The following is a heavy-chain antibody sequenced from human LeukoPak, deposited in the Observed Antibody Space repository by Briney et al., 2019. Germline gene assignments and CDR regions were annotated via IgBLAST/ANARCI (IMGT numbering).Heavy chain of an antibody. Sequence: ASVKVSCKASGYIFTDHGINWVRQAPGPGLEWMGWISGYDGNSHIKQEFQDRLSLTIDKSTSTVYMELRSLRSDATAMYYCARDEKGLGDAFDVWGQGTLVTVAS. V-gene: IGHV1-18*01. J-gene: IGHJ3*01. CDR3: ARDEKGLGDAFDV. CDR1: GYIFTDHG. CDR2: ISGYDGNS.